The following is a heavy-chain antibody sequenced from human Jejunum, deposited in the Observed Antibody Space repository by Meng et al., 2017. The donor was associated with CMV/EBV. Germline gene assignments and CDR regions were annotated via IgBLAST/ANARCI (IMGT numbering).Heavy chain of an antibody. CDR2: ILPMFGTT. V-gene: IGHV1-69*01. CDR3: ARDVRGSGRLDYYYGMDV. D-gene: IGHD2-15*01. CDR1: TFRSFA. Sequence: TFRSFAISWVRQARGQGLEWMGAILPMFGTTNYAQKFQGRVTITADDATSTAYMELSSLRSEDTGVYSCARDVRGSGRLDYYYGMDVWGQGTTVTVSS. J-gene: IGHJ6*02.